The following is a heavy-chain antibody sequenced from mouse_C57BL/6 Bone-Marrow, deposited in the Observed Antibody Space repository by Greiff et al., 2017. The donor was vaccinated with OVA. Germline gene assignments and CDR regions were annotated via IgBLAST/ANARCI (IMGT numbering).Heavy chain of an antibody. CDR3: ARSLYSNYVWFAY. CDR1: GFTFTDYY. J-gene: IGHJ3*01. D-gene: IGHD2-5*01. CDR2: IRNKANGYTT. Sequence: EVKVVESGGGLVQPGGSLSLSCAASGFTFTDYYMSWVRQPPGKALEWLGFIRNKANGYTTEYSASVKGRFTISRDNSQSILYLQMNALRAEDSATYYCARSLYSNYVWFAYWGQGTLVTVSA. V-gene: IGHV7-3*01.